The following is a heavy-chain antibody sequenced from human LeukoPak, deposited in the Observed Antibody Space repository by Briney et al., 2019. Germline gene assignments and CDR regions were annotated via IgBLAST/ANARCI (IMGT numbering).Heavy chain of an antibody. Sequence: GGSLRLSCAASGFTFSSYAMSWVRQAPGKGLEWVATVSYDGSNEYYADSVKGRFTISRDNSKNTLYLQMNTLRPEDTAVYYCASPARRITIFGVPFDYWGQGTLVTVSS. J-gene: IGHJ4*02. CDR3: ASPARRITIFGVPFDY. CDR1: GFTFSSYA. V-gene: IGHV3-30-3*01. CDR2: VSYDGSNE. D-gene: IGHD3-3*01.